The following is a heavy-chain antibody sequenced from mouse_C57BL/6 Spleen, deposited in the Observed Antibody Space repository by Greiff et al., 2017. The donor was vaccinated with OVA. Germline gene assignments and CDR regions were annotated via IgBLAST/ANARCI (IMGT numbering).Heavy chain of an antibody. J-gene: IGHJ2*01. V-gene: IGHV5-17*01. Sequence: EVKVVASGGGLVKPGSSLQLSCAASGFTFSDYGMHWVRQAPEKGLELVAYISSGSSTIYYADTVKGRFTISRDNAKNTLFLQMTSLRSEDTAMYYCARGDYYGSSYRYYFDYWGQGTTLTVSS. CDR1: GFTFSDYG. CDR2: ISSGSSTI. D-gene: IGHD1-1*01. CDR3: ARGDYYGSSYRYYFDY.